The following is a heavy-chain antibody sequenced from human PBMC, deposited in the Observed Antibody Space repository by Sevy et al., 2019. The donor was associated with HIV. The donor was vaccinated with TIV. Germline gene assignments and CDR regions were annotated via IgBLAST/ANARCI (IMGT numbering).Heavy chain of an antibody. CDR2: IYSVGST. V-gene: IGHV3-53*01. Sequence: GGSLRLSCAASGFTVGNNYMSWVRQAPGKGLEWVSAIYSVGSTYYASSVKGRFTISRDNSKNTLYLQMNSLMAEDTAVYYCASLRTAYYYYGMDVWGQGTTVTVSS. CDR3: ASLRTAYYYYGMDV. CDR1: GFTVGNNY. J-gene: IGHJ6*02. D-gene: IGHD1-1*01.